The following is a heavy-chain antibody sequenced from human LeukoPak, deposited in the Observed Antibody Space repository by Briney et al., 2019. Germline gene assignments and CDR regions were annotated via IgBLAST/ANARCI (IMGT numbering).Heavy chain of an antibody. V-gene: IGHV3-15*05. J-gene: IGHJ4*02. Sequence: PGGSLRLSCAASGFSFDDYVMLWVRQAPGKGLEWVGRIKSKTAGGITDYAAPVKGRFTISRDDSENTLYLKMNSVKTEDIGVYYCTTGGSGTGPLDYWGQGTLVTVSS. CDR1: GFSFDDYV. CDR3: TTGGSGTGPLDY. CDR2: IKSKTAGGIT. D-gene: IGHD6-13*01.